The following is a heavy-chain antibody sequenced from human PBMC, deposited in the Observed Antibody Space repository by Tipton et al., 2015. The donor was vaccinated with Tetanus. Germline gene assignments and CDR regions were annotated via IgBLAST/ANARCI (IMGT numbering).Heavy chain of an antibody. CDR1: GFIISNNN. Sequence: GSLRLSCEASGFIISNNNMNWVRQAPGKGLEWVSVIYRDGTTHYADSVKGRFTISRDITKNTLNLQTNSLRAEDTAVYYCARLRGWAIGGYGMDLWGQGTTVTVSS. J-gene: IGHJ6*02. D-gene: IGHD2/OR15-2a*01. V-gene: IGHV3-53*01. CDR2: IYRDGTT. CDR3: ARLRGWAIGGYGMDL.